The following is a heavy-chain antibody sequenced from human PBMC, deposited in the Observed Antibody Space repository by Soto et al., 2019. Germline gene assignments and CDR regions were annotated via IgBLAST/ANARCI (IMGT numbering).Heavy chain of an antibody. Sequence: GESLKISCKGSGYSFTSYWISWVRQMPGKGLEWMGRIDPSDSYTNYSPSFQGHVTISADKSISTAYLQWSSLKASDTATYYCARLHTDYGDYGAVLIDYWGKGTRGTVAS. CDR3: ARLHTDYGDYGAVLIDY. V-gene: IGHV5-10-1*01. CDR2: IDPSDSYT. J-gene: IGHJ4*02. D-gene: IGHD4-17*01. CDR1: GYSFTSYW.